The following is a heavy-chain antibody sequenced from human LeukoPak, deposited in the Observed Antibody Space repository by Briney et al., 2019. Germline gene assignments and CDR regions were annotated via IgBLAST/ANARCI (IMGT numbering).Heavy chain of an antibody. CDR2: ISHDARTK. CDR3: ARPSPPGDGYNPPDH. D-gene: IGHD5-24*01. Sequence: PGKPLTLSCVVSGFNFDNFAMHWVRQPLGKGLEWVAVISHDARTKYYADSMKGRITISRDNSKNTLFLQMNNLRTEDTAVYFCARPSPPGDGYNPPDHWGQGTLVTVSS. CDR1: GFNFDNFA. V-gene: IGHV3-30*04. J-gene: IGHJ5*02.